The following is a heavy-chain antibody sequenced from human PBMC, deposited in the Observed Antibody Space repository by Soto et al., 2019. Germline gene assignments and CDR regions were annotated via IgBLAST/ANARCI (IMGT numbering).Heavy chain of an antibody. CDR3: AREAHAGPTSYYYYGMDV. D-gene: IGHD1-26*01. CDR2: IKQDGSEK. J-gene: IGHJ6*02. CDR1: GFTFSSYW. Sequence: GGSLRLSCAASGFTFSSYWMSWVRQAPRKGLEWVANIKQDGSEKYYVDSVKGRFTISRDNAKNSLYLQMNSLRAEDTAVYYCAREAHAGPTSYYYYGMDVWGQGTTVTVSS. V-gene: IGHV3-7*01.